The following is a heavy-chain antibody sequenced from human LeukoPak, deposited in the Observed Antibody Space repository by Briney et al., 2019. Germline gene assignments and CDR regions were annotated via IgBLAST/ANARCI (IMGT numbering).Heavy chain of an antibody. Sequence: GGSLRLSCAASGFTFSSYGMHWVRQAPGKGLEWVAVIWYDGSNKYYADSVKGRFTISRDNAKNSLYLQMNSLRGEDTAVYYCSRGYEKFDYWGQGTLVTVSS. CDR3: SRGYEKFDY. CDR2: IWYDGSNK. J-gene: IGHJ4*02. CDR1: GFTFSSYG. V-gene: IGHV3-33*01. D-gene: IGHD5-12*01.